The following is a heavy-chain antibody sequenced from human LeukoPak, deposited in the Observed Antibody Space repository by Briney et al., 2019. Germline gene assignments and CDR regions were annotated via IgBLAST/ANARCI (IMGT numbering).Heavy chain of an antibody. V-gene: IGHV3-11*01. CDR3: ARGGRSGWYIFGY. Sequence: GGSLRLSCAASGFTFSDYHMSWIRQAPGKGLEWVSYISNTGSTIYYADSVEGRFTISRDNAKNSLYLQMDSLRAEDTAVYYCARGGRSGWYIFGYWGQGTLVTVSS. D-gene: IGHD6-19*01. CDR1: GFTFSDYH. CDR2: ISNTGSTI. J-gene: IGHJ4*02.